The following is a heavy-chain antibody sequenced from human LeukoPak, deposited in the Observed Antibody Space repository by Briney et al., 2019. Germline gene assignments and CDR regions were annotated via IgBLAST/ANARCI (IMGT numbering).Heavy chain of an antibody. J-gene: IGHJ3*02. CDR1: GFTFSGYG. Sequence: GGSLRLSCAASGFTFSGYGMRWVRQAPGKGLEWVAVIWYDGSNKYYADSVKGRFTISRDNSKNTLYLQMNSLRAEDTAVYYCARDFRGAFDIWGQGTMVTVSS. CDR3: ARDFRGAFDI. V-gene: IGHV3-33*01. CDR2: IWYDGSNK.